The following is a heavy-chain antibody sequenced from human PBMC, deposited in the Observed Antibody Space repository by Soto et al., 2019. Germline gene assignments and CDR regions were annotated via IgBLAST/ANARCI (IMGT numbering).Heavy chain of an antibody. J-gene: IGHJ5*02. V-gene: IGHV4-34*01. CDR2: INHSGST. CDR1: GGSFSGYY. Sequence: PSETLSLTCAVYGGSFSGYYWSWIRQPPGKGLEWIGEINHSGSTNYNPSLKSRVTISVDTSKSQFSLKLSSVTAADTAVYYCAGTFTYCRSSSCLGCLDPWGQGPLVTASS. D-gene: IGHD6-13*01. CDR3: AGTFTYCRSSSCLGCLDP.